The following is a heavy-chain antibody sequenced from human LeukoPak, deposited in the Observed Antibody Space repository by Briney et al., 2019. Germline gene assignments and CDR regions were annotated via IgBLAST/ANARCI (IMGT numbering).Heavy chain of an antibody. V-gene: IGHV3-11*01. CDR3: TTDLSLPLFDY. CDR1: GFTFSDYY. Sequence: GGSLRLSCAASGFTFSDYYMSWIRQAPGKGLEWVSYISSSGSTIYYADSVKGRFTISRDNAKNSLYLQMNSLKTEDTAVYYCTTDLSLPLFDYWGQGTLVTVSS. D-gene: IGHD3-16*02. CDR2: ISSSGSTI. J-gene: IGHJ4*02.